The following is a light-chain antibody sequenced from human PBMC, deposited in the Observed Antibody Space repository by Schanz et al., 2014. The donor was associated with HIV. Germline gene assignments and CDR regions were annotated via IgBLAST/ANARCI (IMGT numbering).Light chain of an antibody. CDR2: RND. J-gene: IGLJ2*01. CDR3: QSYDSSLSAVA. V-gene: IGLV1-47*01. Sequence: QSVLTQPPSASGTPGQRVTISCSGSSSNIGSNYVYWYQQLPGTAPKLLIYRNDQRPSGVPDRFSASKSGTSASLAITGLQAEDEADYYCQSYDSSLSAVAFGGGTKLTVL. CDR1: SSNIGSNY.